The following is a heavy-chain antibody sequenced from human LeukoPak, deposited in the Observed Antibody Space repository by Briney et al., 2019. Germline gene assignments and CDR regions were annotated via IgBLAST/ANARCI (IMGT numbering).Heavy chain of an antibody. V-gene: IGHV3-30-3*01. CDR1: GFTFSSYA. CDR3: AKDRYYYDSSGYYLYYFDY. Sequence: PGRSLRLSCAASGFTFSSYAMHWVRQAPGKGLEWVAVISYDGSNKYYADSVKGRFTISRDNSKNTLYLQMNGLRAEDTAVYYCAKDRYYYDSSGYYLYYFDYWGQGTLVTVSS. J-gene: IGHJ4*02. CDR2: ISYDGSNK. D-gene: IGHD3-22*01.